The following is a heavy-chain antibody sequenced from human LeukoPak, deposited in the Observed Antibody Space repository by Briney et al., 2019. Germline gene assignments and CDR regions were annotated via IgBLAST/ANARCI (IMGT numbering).Heavy chain of an antibody. CDR2: IYSGGST. CDR3: ARGGSYLSAFDI. V-gene: IGHV3-53*01. CDR1: GFTVSSNY. J-gene: IGHJ3*02. Sequence: GGSPRLSCAASGFTVSSNYMSWVRQAPGKGLEWVSIIYSGGSTFYADSVKGRFTISRDNSKNTLFLQMNSLRAEDTAVYYCARGGSYLSAFDIWGQGTMVTVSS. D-gene: IGHD1-26*01.